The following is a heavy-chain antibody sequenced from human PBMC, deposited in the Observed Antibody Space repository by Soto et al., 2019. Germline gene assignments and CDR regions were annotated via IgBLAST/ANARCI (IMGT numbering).Heavy chain of an antibody. CDR2: IIPIFGTA. J-gene: IGHJ4*02. V-gene: IGHV1-69*01. CDR1: GGTFSSYA. Sequence: QVQLVQSGAEVKKPGSSVKVSCKASGGTFSSYAISWVRQAPGQGLEWMGGIIPIFGTANYAQKFQGRVTITADESPRTAYMELSSLRSEDTAVYYCARGDSPVGYCGVDCYSVFDYWGQGTLVTVSS. D-gene: IGHD2-21*02. CDR3: ARGDSPVGYCGVDCYSVFDY.